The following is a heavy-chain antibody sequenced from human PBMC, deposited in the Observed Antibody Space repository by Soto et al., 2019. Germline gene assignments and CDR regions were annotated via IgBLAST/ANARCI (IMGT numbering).Heavy chain of an antibody. V-gene: IGHV3-23*01. Sequence: EVQLLESGGDLVQPGGSLRLSCEASGFTFSNYAMSWVRQAPGKGLEWVTGISARGGTTYYVDSVKGSFTISRDNSKNTLYLPMNALRAEDRAVYCCAKDRGFGAGHGMDVWGQGTTVTVSS. CDR1: GFTFSNYA. CDR3: AKDRGFGAGHGMDV. D-gene: IGHD3-10*01. J-gene: IGHJ6*02. CDR2: ISARGGTT.